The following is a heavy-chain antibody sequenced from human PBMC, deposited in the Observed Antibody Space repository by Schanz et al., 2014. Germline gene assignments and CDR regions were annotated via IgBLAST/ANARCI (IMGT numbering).Heavy chain of an antibody. Sequence: EVQLLESGGGLVEPGGSLRLSCAASGFSFSSYAMGWVRQARGKGLEWVSAMNGSHSTIYYADSVRGPFTISRDKAENTLLLQMNSLRAEDADVDYCARKVMATIGDYYDNWGQGTLVNVAS. D-gene: IGHD5-12*01. CDR2: MNGSHSTI. CDR3: ARKVMATIGDYYDN. CDR1: GFSFSSYA. V-gene: IGHV3-23*01. J-gene: IGHJ4*02.